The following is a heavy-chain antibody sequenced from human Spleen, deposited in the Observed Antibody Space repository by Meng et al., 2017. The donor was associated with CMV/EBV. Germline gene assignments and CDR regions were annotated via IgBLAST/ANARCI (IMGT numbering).Heavy chain of an antibody. D-gene: IGHD6-19*01. CDR3: ASSSGWTGFQH. J-gene: IGHJ1*01. Sequence: QVQLQPWGAGLLVPSETLSLTGAVYCGSFSGYYWSWIRQPPGKGLEWIGRIYTSERTNYNPSLKSRVTISVDTSKNQFSLKLSSVTAADTAVYYCASSSGWTGFQHWGQGTLVTVSS. CDR2: IYTSERT. V-gene: IGHV4-59*10. CDR1: CGSFSGYY.